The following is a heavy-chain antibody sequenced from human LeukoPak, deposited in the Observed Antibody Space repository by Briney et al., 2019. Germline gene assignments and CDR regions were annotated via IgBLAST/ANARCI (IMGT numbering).Heavy chain of an antibody. CDR1: GFSFSSYE. CDR3: ARDGTPIYSSGWVYMDV. D-gene: IGHD6-25*01. V-gene: IGHV3-48*03. CDR2: ISASGTLT. J-gene: IGHJ6*04. Sequence: GGSLRLSCAASGFSFSSYEMNWVRRAPGKGLEWISYISASGTLTHYADSVEGRFTISRDNAKNSLYLQMNGLRGEDTAVYYCARDGTPIYSSGWVYMDVWGKGTTVTISS.